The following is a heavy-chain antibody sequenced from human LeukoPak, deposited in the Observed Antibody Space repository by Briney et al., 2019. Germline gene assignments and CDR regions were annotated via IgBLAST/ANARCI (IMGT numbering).Heavy chain of an antibody. Sequence: GASPEIPCKGSGYSFTSYWIGRVRQIPRKGLEWMGTIYPGDSDTRYSPSFQGQVTISADKSISTAYLQWSSLKASDTAMYYCARGLEDIVVVPAAMYYFDYWGQGTLVTVSS. D-gene: IGHD2-2*01. J-gene: IGHJ4*02. CDR2: IYPGDSDT. CDR3: ARGLEDIVVVPAAMYYFDY. CDR1: GYSFTSYW. V-gene: IGHV5-51*01.